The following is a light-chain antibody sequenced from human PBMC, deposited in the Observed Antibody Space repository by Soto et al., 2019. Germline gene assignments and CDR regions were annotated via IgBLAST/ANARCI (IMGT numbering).Light chain of an antibody. V-gene: IGKV3-15*01. J-gene: IGKJ1*01. Sequence: EIVMTQSPATLSVSPGERATLSCRASQSISANLAWYQQKPGQAPRLLIYGASTRATGIPARFSGSGSGTEFTLTINSLQSEDFAVYFCQQYNNWPPWTFDQGTKVEI. CDR3: QQYNNWPPWT. CDR2: GAS. CDR1: QSISAN.